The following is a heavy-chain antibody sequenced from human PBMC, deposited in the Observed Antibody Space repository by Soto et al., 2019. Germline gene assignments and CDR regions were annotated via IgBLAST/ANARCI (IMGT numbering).Heavy chain of an antibody. D-gene: IGHD3-10*01. Sequence: QVQLVQSGAEVKKPGSSVKVSCKASGGTFSSYTISWVRQAPGQGLEWMGRIIPILGIANYAQKFQGRVTISAHRFTSTAYMALSSMRSAGTAVYYWASLMSSGYYYGMDVWGHGTTVTVSS. CDR1: GGTFSSYT. V-gene: IGHV1-69*02. CDR2: IIPILGIA. CDR3: ASLMSSGYYYGMDV. J-gene: IGHJ6*02.